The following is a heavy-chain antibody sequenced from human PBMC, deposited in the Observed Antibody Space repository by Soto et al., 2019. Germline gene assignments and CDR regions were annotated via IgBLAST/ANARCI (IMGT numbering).Heavy chain of an antibody. Sequence: ASVKVSCKASGYTFTSYGINWVRQATGQGLEWMGWMNPNSGNTGYAQKFQGRVTMTRNTSISTAYMELSSLRSEDTAVYYCARGLSGYDFGLPWGQGTLVTVSS. V-gene: IGHV1-8*01. CDR1: GYTFTSYG. J-gene: IGHJ5*02. D-gene: IGHD5-12*01. CDR2: MNPNSGNT. CDR3: ARGLSGYDFGLP.